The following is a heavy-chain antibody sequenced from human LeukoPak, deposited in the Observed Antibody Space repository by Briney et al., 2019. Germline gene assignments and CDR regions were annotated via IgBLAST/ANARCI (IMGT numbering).Heavy chain of an antibody. CDR1: GGTFISYA. CDR2: IIPIFGTA. CDR3: ARDTMVRGVIRTMADYYYYYMDV. J-gene: IGHJ6*03. V-gene: IGHV1-69*13. D-gene: IGHD3-10*01. Sequence: SVKVSCKASGGTFISYAISWVRQAPGQGLEWMGGIIPIFGTANYAQKFQGRVTITADESTSTAYMELSSLRSEDTAVYYCARDTMVRGVIRTMADYYYYYMDVWGKGTTVTISS.